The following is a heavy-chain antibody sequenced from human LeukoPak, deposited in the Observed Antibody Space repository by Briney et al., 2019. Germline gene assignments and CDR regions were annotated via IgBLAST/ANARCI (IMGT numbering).Heavy chain of an antibody. D-gene: IGHD5-12*01. CDR2: IYYSGST. V-gene: IGHV4-59*01. CDR3: ARGRGYSGYFGYYYMDV. J-gene: IGHJ6*03. Sequence: PSETLSLTCSVSGASFSSYYWSWIRQPPGKGLEWIGSIYYSGSTNYNPSLKSRVTISVDTSKNQFSLKLSSVTAADTAVYYCARGRGYSGYFGYYYMDVWGKGTTVTISS. CDR1: GASFSSYY.